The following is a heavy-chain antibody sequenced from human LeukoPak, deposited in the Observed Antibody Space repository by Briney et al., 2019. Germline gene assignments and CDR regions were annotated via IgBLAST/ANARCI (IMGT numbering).Heavy chain of an antibody. Sequence: GASVKVSCKASGYTFTSYYMHWVRQAPGQGLEWMGIINPSGGSTSYAQKFQGRVTMTRDTSASTVYMELSSLRSEDTAVYYCARDAGVAAFDYWGQGTLVTVSS. J-gene: IGHJ4*02. CDR2: INPSGGST. D-gene: IGHD2-15*01. V-gene: IGHV1-46*01. CDR3: ARDAGVAAFDY. CDR1: GYTFTSYY.